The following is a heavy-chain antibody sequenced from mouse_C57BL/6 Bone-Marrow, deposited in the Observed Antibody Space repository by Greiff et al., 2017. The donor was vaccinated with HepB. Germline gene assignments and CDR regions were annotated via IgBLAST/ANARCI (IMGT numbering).Heavy chain of an antibody. CDR3: ARRGFYSGSSYWYFDV. Sequence: PGQGLEWIGYINPSSGYTKYNQKFKDKATLTADKSSSTAYMQLSSLTSEDSAVYYCARRGFYSGSSYWYFDVWGTETTVTVSS. J-gene: IGHJ1*03. D-gene: IGHD1-1*01. V-gene: IGHV1-4*01. CDR2: INPSSGYT.